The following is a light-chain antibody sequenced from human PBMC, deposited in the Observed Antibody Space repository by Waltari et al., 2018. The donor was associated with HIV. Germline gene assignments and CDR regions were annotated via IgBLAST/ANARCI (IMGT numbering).Light chain of an antibody. CDR1: SSSVGCFNL. CDR2: EGS. Sequence: QSALTQPASVSGSPGQSITISCTGTSSSVGCFNLFYWYQQHPGKAPKFMIYEGSKRPSGVSNRFSGSKSGNTASLTISGLQAEDEADYYCCSYTGSSTRRPYVFGTGTKVTVL. J-gene: IGLJ1*01. CDR3: CSYTGSSTRRPYV. V-gene: IGLV2-23*01.